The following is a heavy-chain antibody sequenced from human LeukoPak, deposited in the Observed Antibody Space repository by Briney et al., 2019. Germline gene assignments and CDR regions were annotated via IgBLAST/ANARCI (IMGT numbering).Heavy chain of an antibody. Sequence: SETLSLTCTVSGGSISSGGYYWSWIRQHPGKGLEWIGYIYYSGSTNYNPSLKSRVTISVDTSKNQFSLKLSSVTAADTAVYYCASIPPRFGPYDAFDIWGQGTMVTVSS. CDR1: GGSISSGGYY. CDR2: IYYSGST. J-gene: IGHJ3*02. CDR3: ASIPPRFGPYDAFDI. D-gene: IGHD3-16*01. V-gene: IGHV4-61*08.